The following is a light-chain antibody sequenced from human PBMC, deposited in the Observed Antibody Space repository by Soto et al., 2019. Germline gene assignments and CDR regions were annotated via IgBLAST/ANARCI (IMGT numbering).Light chain of an antibody. CDR2: GAS. Sequence: EIVMTQSPATLSVSPGERATLSCRASQSVSSNLAWYQQKPGQAPRLLIYGASTRATGIPARFSGSGSGTDFTLTISSLQSEDFEVYYCQQYDNWPYTFGQGTKLEIK. CDR3: QQYDNWPYT. CDR1: QSVSSN. J-gene: IGKJ2*01. V-gene: IGKV3-15*01.